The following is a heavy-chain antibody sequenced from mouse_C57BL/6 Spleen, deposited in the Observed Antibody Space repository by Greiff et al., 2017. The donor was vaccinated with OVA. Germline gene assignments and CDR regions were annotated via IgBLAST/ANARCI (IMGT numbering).Heavy chain of an antibody. J-gene: IGHJ1*03. CDR2: IYPGSGST. CDR1: GYTFTSYW. V-gene: IGHV1-55*01. CDR3: ARPYYDYDYWYFDV. Sequence: QVQLQQSGAELVKPGASVKMSCKASGYTFTSYWITWVKQRPGQGLEWIGDIYPGSGSTNYNEKFKSKATLTVDTSSSTAYMQLSSLTSEDSAVYYCARPYYDYDYWYFDVWGTGTTVTVSS. D-gene: IGHD2-4*01.